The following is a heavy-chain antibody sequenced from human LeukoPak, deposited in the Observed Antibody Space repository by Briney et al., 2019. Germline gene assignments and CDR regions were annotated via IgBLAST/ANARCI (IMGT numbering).Heavy chain of an antibody. D-gene: IGHD2-2*02. Sequence: PSETLSLTCTVSGGSISSGGYYWSWIRQHPGKGLEWIGRIYTSGSTNYNPSLKSRVTMSVDTSKNQFSLKLSSVTAADTAVYYCARARGYREVDAFDIWGQGTMVTVSS. J-gene: IGHJ3*02. CDR2: IYTSGST. CDR1: GGSISSGGYY. V-gene: IGHV4-61*02. CDR3: ARARGYREVDAFDI.